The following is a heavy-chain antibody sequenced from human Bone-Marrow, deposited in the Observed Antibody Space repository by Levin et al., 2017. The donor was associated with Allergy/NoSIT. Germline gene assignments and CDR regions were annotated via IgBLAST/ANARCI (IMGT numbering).Heavy chain of an antibody. J-gene: IGHJ4*02. V-gene: IGHV3-66*01. CDR3: ARDPVGPGDY. Sequence: LSLTCAASGFTVSSNYMSWVRQAPGKGLEWVSVIYSGGSTYYADSVKGRFTISRDNSKNTLYLQMNSLRAEDTAVYYCARDPVGPGDYWGQGTLVTVSS. CDR2: IYSGGST. CDR1: GFTVSSNY. D-gene: IGHD1-26*01.